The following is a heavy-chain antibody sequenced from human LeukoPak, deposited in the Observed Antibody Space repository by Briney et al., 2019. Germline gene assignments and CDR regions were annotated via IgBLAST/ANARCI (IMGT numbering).Heavy chain of an antibody. D-gene: IGHD3-22*01. CDR1: GFTFSSYA. V-gene: IGHV3-30-3*01. J-gene: IGHJ5*02. CDR3: ARDAFITGFDP. CDR2: ISYDGSNK. Sequence: GGSLRLSCAASGFTFSSYAMHWVRQAPGKGLEWVAVISYDGSNKYYADSVKGRFTISRDNSKNTLYLQMNSLRAEDTAVYYCARDAFITGFDPWGQGTLVTVPS.